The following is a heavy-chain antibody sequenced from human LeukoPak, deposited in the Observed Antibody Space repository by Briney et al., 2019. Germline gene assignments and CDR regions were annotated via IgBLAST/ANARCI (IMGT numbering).Heavy chain of an antibody. Sequence: SETLSLTCNVSGGAISSYYWSWIRQPAGKGLEWIGRIYTSGSTNYNPSLKSRVTMSVDTSKNQFSLKLSSVTAADTAVYYCASNYHSSWDQYYFDYWGQGTLVTVSS. V-gene: IGHV4-4*07. D-gene: IGHD6-13*01. J-gene: IGHJ4*02. CDR1: GGAISSYY. CDR2: IYTSGST. CDR3: ASNYHSSWDQYYFDY.